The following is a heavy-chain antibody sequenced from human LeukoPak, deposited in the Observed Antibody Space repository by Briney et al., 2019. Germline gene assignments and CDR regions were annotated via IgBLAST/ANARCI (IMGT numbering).Heavy chain of an antibody. CDR2: ISYDGSNK. D-gene: IGHD6-13*01. CDR1: GFTFSSYA. J-gene: IGHJ4*02. CDR3: ARDGIAAAGTGYFDY. V-gene: IGHV3-30*04. Sequence: GGSLRLSCAASGFTFSSYAMHWVRQAPGKGLEWVAVISYDGSNKYYADSVKGRFTISRDNSKNTLYLQMNSLRAEDKAVYYCARDGIAAAGTGYFDYWGQGTLVTVSS.